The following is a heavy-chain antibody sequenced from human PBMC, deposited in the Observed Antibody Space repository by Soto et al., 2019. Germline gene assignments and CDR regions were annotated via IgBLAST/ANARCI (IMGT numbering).Heavy chain of an antibody. Sequence: ASVNVSCKSSGFTFTSYAIHWLRQAPGQRPQWMGWINGGSGNTKYSQDFQGRVTFTRDTFATTAYLELSSLRSEDTAVYCCARVPPWGNSAGDYYIQHYDSWGQGTPVTVSS. CDR2: INGGSGNT. D-gene: IGHD3-10*01. V-gene: IGHV1-3*01. J-gene: IGHJ4*02. CDR3: ARVPPWGNSAGDYYIQHYDS. CDR1: GFTFTSYA.